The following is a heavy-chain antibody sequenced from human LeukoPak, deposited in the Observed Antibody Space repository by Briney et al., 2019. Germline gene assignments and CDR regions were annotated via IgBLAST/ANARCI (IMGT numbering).Heavy chain of an antibody. Sequence: GGSLRLSCAASGFTFSSYSMNWVRQAPGKGLEWVGRTRNKANSYTTEYAASVKGRFTISRDDSKNSLYLQMNSLKTEDTAVYYCTSGSNTAGYFDYWGQGTLVTVSS. CDR3: TSGSNTAGYFDY. J-gene: IGHJ4*02. CDR2: TRNKANSYTT. V-gene: IGHV3-72*01. D-gene: IGHD5-24*01. CDR1: GFTFSSYS.